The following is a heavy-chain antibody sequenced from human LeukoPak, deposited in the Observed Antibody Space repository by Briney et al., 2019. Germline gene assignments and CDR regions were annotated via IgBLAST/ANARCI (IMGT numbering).Heavy chain of an antibody. V-gene: IGHV1-69*05. Sequence: SVKVSCKASGGTFGTYGISWVRQAPGQGLEWMGGIIPIFRSVNYAQKLRGRVTFTTDESTSTAYMELNSLSSEDTAVYYCAGTHLLTGHFCYMDVWGKGTTLIVSS. J-gene: IGHJ6*03. CDR2: IIPIFRSV. D-gene: IGHD2-15*01. CDR1: GGTFGTYG. CDR3: AGTHLLTGHFCYMDV.